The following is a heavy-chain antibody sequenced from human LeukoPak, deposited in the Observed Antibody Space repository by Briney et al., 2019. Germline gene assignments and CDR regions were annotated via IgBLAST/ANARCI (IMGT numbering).Heavy chain of an antibody. CDR1: GFTFSGFA. CDR3: TKERGGGGRRINLMVGGYGP. J-gene: IGHJ5*02. V-gene: IGHV3-30*04. CDR2: ISYHGRDK. D-gene: IGHD3-22*01. Sequence: GTSLRLSCAGSGFTFSGFAMHWVRQAPGKGLEWVAAISYHGRDKYYADAVSGRFTISRDNSKNTLHLGMNSLRTDDTAVYYCTKERGGGGRRINLMVGGYGPWGQGTQVTVSS.